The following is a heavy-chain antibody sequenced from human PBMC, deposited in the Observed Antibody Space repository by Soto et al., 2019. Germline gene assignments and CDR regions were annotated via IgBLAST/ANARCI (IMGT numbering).Heavy chain of an antibody. CDR1: GGTFSSYA. CDR3: ARDPGYYDSSGYYTRGIYTDY. CDR2: IIPIFGTA. V-gene: IGHV1-69*13. J-gene: IGHJ4*02. D-gene: IGHD3-22*01. Sequence: ASVKVSCKASGGTFSSYAISWVRQAPGQGLEWMGGIIPIFGTANYAQKFQGRVTITADESTSTAYMELNSLRAEDTAVYYCARDPGYYDSSGYYTRGIYTDYWGRGTLVTVSS.